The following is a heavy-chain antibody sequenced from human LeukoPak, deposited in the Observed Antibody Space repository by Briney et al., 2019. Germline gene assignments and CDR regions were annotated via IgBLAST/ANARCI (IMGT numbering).Heavy chain of an antibody. CDR2: ISSSSSNI. Sequence: GGSLRLSCAASGFTFSSYSMNWVRQAPGKRLGWVSSISSSSSNIYYADSVKGRFTISRDNAKNSLYLQMNSLRAEDTAVYYCARDGLSSSWYYFDYWGQGTLVTVSS. D-gene: IGHD6-13*01. CDR3: ARDGLSSSWYYFDY. CDR1: GFTFSSYS. V-gene: IGHV3-21*01. J-gene: IGHJ4*02.